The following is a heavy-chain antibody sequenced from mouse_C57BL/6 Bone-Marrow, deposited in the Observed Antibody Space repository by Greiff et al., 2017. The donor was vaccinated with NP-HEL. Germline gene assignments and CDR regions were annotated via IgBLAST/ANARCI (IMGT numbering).Heavy chain of an antibody. Sequence: QVQLQQPGAELVKPGGEVKGEGKEAGESGRGEGREGGERGGGRCLEWIAMIHANSGSTNSHENFKSKATLTVDKSSSTAYMQLSSLTSEDSAVYYCARNLLKAMDYWGQGTSVTVSS. CDR1: GESGRGEG. CDR3: ARNLLKAMDY. D-gene: IGHD1-1*01. V-gene: IGHV1-64*01. J-gene: IGHJ4*01. CDR2: IHANSGST.